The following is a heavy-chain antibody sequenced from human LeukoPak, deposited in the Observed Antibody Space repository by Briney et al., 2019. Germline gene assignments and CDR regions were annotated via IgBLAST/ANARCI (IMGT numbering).Heavy chain of an antibody. CDR3: ASDCEVTGTTAKNWFDS. J-gene: IGHJ5*01. D-gene: IGHD1-7*01. CDR1: GFSFSSYA. CDR2: ISYDGSHK. Sequence: GGSLRLSCEASGFSFSSYAIHWVRQAPGRGLEWVAVISYDGSHKYYVDSVRGRFTISRDNSKNTVFLQMNSLRPEDTAVYYCASDCEVTGTTAKNWFDSWGQGTLVTVSS. V-gene: IGHV3-30*04.